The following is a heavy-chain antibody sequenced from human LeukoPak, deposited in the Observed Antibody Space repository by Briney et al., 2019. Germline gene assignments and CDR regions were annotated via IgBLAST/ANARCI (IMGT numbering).Heavy chain of an antibody. CDR3: ARAAVVTPGPDY. Sequence: SETLSLICTVSGGSISSGSYYWSWIRQPAGKGLEWIGRIYTSGSTNYNPSLKSRVTISVDTSKNQFSLKLSSVTAADTAVYYCARAAVVTPGPDYWGQGTLVTVSS. CDR2: IYTSGST. J-gene: IGHJ4*02. D-gene: IGHD4-23*01. CDR1: GGSISSGSYY. V-gene: IGHV4-61*02.